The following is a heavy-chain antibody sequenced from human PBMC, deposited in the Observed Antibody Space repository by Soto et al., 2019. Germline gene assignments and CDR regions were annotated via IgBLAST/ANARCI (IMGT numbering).Heavy chain of an antibody. J-gene: IGHJ1*01. CDR2: TRYTSKWSY. D-gene: IGHD1-1*01. Sequence: TLSLTVAISGDRVSSPNATWEGIRQSPSRGLEWLGRTRYTSKWSYEYALSVKGRITISPDTSKNHFSLQLDSVTPEDTAVYYCLRVDWNDAGSWGQGSLVTVSA. V-gene: IGHV6-1*01. CDR3: LRVDWNDAGS. CDR1: GDRVSSPNAT.